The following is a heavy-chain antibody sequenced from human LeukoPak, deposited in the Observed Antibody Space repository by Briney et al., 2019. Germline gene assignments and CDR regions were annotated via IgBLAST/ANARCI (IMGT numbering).Heavy chain of an antibody. D-gene: IGHD6-19*01. CDR2: ISSDDNT. J-gene: IGHJ6*02. CDR1: GFTVSSSS. V-gene: IGHV3-66*01. Sequence: GGSLRLSCAASGFTVSSSSMNWVRLGPGKGLEWVSVISSDDNTYYADSVKGRFTISRDNSRNTLSLQMHGLRADDTAVYYCARGQEQFSSPWQWGPRRKNFYYYGMDVWGQGTTVTVSS. CDR3: ARGQEQFSSPWQWGPRRKNFYYYGMDV.